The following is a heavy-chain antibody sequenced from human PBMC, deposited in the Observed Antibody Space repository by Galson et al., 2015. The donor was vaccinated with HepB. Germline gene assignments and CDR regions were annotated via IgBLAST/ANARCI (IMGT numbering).Heavy chain of an antibody. CDR3: AKDTGSGYSSSWYFEY. J-gene: IGHJ4*02. CDR2: ISWNSGII. CDR1: GFTFDDYA. D-gene: IGHD6-13*01. V-gene: IGHV3-9*01. Sequence: SLRLSCAASGFTFDDYAMHWVRQAPGKGLEWVSGISWNSGIIGYADSVKGRFTISRDNAKNSLYLQMNSLRAEDTALYYCAKDTGSGYSSSWYFEYWGQGTLVTVSS.